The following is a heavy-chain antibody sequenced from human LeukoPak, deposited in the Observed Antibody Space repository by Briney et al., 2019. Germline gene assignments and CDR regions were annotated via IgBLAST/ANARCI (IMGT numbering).Heavy chain of an antibody. CDR2: FDPEDGET. J-gene: IGHJ4*02. V-gene: IGHV1-24*01. CDR1: GYTLTELS. D-gene: IGHD3-22*01. CDR3: ATAKGGYYDSSGYPYYFDY. Sequence: ASVKVSCKVSGYTLTELSMHWVRQAPGKGLEWMGGFDPEDGETIYAQKFQGRVTMTEDTSTDTAYMELSSLRSEDTAVYYCATAKGGYYDSSGYPYYFDYWGQGTLVTVSS.